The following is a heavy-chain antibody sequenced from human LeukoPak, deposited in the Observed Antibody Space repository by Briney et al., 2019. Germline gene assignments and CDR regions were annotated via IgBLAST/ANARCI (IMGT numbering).Heavy chain of an antibody. CDR3: ANPCCEFWSGDAFDI. J-gene: IGHJ3*02. D-gene: IGHD3-3*01. V-gene: IGHV3-30*18. CDR1: GFTFSSYG. CDR2: ISYDGSNK. Sequence: PGGSLRLSCAASGFTFSSYGMHWVRQAPGKGLEWVAVISYDGSNKYYADSVKGRFTISRHNSKNTLYLQMNSLRAEDTAVYYCANPCCEFWSGDAFDIWGQGTMVTVSS.